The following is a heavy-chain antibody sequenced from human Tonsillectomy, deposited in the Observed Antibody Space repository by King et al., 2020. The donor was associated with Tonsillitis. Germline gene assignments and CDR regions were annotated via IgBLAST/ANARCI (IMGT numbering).Heavy chain of an antibody. V-gene: IGHV4-34*01. CDR1: GGSFSGYY. J-gene: IGHJ6*03. CDR3: ARLVLSGYYYYMDV. CDR2: INHSGST. Sequence: VQLQQWGAGLLKPSETLSLTCAVYGGSFSGYYWSWIRQPPGKGLEWIGEINHSGSTNYTPSLKSRLTISVDTSKNQFSLMVSSVTAADTAVYYCARLVLSGYYYYMDVWDKGTTVTVSS. D-gene: IGHD4/OR15-4a*01.